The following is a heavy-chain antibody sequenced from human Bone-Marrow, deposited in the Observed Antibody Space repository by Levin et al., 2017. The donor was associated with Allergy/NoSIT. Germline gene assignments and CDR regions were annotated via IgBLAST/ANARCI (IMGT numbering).Heavy chain of an antibody. CDR2: IYPNSGGT. V-gene: IGHV1-2*02. CDR1: GYTFTDYY. J-gene: IGHJ5*02. Sequence: ASVKVSCKASGYTFTDYYMHWVRQAPGQGLEWMGWIYPNSGGTSYAQKFQGRVTMTRDTSISTAYMELSRLRSDDTAVYYCARDFSSSWSLIDPWGQGTLVTVSS. D-gene: IGHD6-13*01. CDR3: ARDFSSSWSLIDP.